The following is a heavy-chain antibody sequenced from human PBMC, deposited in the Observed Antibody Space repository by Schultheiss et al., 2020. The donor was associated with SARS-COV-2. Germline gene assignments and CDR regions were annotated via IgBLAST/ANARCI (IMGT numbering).Heavy chain of an antibody. CDR3: AIVGYDSYDYYYYYMDV. V-gene: IGHV1-18*01. J-gene: IGHJ6*03. Sequence: ASVKVSCKASGYTFTSYGISWVRQAPGQGLEWMGWISAYNGNTNYAQKLQGRVTMTTDTSTSTAYMELRSLRSDDTAVYYCAIVGYDSYDYYYYYMDVLGKGTTVTVSS. CDR2: ISAYNGNT. CDR1: GYTFTSYG. D-gene: IGHD5-12*01.